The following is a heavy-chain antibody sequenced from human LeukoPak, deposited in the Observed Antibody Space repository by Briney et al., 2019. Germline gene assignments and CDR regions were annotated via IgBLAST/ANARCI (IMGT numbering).Heavy chain of an antibody. V-gene: IGHV1-8*01. D-gene: IGHD2-15*01. CDR1: GYIFTSYD. CDR2: MNPSSGNT. CDR3: ARRTGYCSGGSCYHIDY. J-gene: IGHJ4*02. Sequence: GASVKVSCRASGYIFTSYDINWVRQATGQGLEWMGWMNPSSGNTGYAQKFQGRVTMTRNTSISTAYMELSSLRSEDTAVYYCARRTGYCSGGSCYHIDYWGQGTLVTVSS.